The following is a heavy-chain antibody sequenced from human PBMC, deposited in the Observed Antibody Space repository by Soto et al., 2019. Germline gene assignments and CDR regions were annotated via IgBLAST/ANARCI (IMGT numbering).Heavy chain of an antibody. Sequence: PGGSLRLSCAASGFTFSSYAMSLVRQAPGKGLEWVSAISGSGGSTYYADSVKGRFTISRDNSKNTLYLQMNSLRAEDTAVYYCASSHCSGGSCYSPDYYYMDVWGKGTTVTVSS. CDR3: ASSHCSGGSCYSPDYYYMDV. J-gene: IGHJ6*03. CDR2: ISGSGGST. CDR1: GFTFSSYA. V-gene: IGHV3-23*01. D-gene: IGHD2-15*01.